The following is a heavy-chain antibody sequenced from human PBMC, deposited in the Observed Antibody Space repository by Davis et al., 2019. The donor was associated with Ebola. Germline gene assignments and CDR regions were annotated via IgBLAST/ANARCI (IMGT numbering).Heavy chain of an antibody. CDR3: GKNGLGITVTWDYYYYFYMDV. CDR1: GFTFSTYA. Sequence: GESLKISCAASGFTFSTYAMSWVRQAPGKGLEWVSGISGSGDKTYYADSVKGRFTISRDNSKNTLYLQMNSLRAEDTAVYYCGKNGLGITVTWDYYYYFYMDVWGKGTTVTVSS. CDR2: ISGSGDKT. V-gene: IGHV3-23*01. J-gene: IGHJ6*03. D-gene: IGHD1-7*01.